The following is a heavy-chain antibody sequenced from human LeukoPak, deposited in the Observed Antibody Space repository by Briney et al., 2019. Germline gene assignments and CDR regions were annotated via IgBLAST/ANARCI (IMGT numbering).Heavy chain of an antibody. CDR3: ADNSSSSSY. Sequence: SETLSLTCTVSGGSFSGYYWSWIRQPPGKGLEWIGEINHSGSTNYNPSLKSRVTISVDTSKNQFSLKLSSVTAADTAVYYCADNSSSSSYWGQGTLVTVSS. V-gene: IGHV4-34*01. CDR2: INHSGST. D-gene: IGHD6-6*01. J-gene: IGHJ4*02. CDR1: GGSFSGYY.